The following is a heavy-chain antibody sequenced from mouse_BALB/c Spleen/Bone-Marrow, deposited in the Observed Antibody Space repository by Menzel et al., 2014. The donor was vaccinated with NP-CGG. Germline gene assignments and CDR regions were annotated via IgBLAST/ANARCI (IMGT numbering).Heavy chain of an antibody. Sequence: QVHVKQSGAELEKPGASVKMSCKASDYTFTSYWMHWVKQRPGQGLEWIGYINPSTGYTAYNQKFKDKATLTADKSSSTAYMQLSSLTSEDSAVYYCARSGFDYWGQGTTFTVSS. V-gene: IGHV1-7*01. CDR3: ARSGFDY. J-gene: IGHJ2*01. D-gene: IGHD4-1*01. CDR1: DYTFTSYW. CDR2: INPSTGYT.